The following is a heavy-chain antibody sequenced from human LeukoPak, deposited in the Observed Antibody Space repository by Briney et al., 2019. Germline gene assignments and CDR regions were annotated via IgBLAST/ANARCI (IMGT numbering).Heavy chain of an antibody. D-gene: IGHD3-22*01. CDR3: ASPSYDSSGSYAFDI. V-gene: IGHV4-38-2*02. J-gene: IGHJ3*02. CDR2: IYPSGTT. CDR1: GYPISRGYY. Sequence: PSETLSLTCTVSGYPISRGYYWGWIRQPPGKGLEWIGSIYPSGTTYYNPSLKSRVTISVDTSKNQFSLKLSSVTAADTAVYYCASPSYDSSGSYAFDIWGQGTMVTVSS.